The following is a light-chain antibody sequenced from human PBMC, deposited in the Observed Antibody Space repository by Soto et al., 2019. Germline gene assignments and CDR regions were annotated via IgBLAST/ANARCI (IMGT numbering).Light chain of an antibody. V-gene: IGKV3-20*01. Sequence: EIVLTQSPATLPVSPGQRVTLSCRASQSVGSDLAWYQQTPGQARRLLIYGAYSRATGTPDRFSGSGSGTDSTLTISRLEPEFFAVYYCQQYETSPRTFGQGTKVDIK. J-gene: IGKJ1*01. CDR1: QSVGSD. CDR2: GAY. CDR3: QQYETSPRT.